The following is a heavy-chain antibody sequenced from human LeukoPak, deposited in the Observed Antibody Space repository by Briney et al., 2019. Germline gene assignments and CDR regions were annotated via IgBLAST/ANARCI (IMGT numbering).Heavy chain of an antibody. D-gene: IGHD3-10*01. V-gene: IGHV1-18*01. CDR2: ISAYNGNT. J-gene: IGHJ4*02. Sequence: ASVKVSCKASGYTFTSYGISWVRQAPGQGLEWMGWISAYNGNTNYAQKLQGRVTMTTDTSTSTAYMELRSLRSDDTAVYYCARGSYYGSGSYYNDNYWGQGTLVTVSS. CDR3: ARGSYYGSGSYYNDNY. CDR1: GYTFTSYG.